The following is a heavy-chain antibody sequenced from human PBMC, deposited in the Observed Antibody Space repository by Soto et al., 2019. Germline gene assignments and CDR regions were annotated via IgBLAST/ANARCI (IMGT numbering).Heavy chain of an antibody. Sequence: SESLSLTCTVSDGSISTSSYYWGWIRQSPGKGLEWIGTIFYTGRTYYNPSLESRVTLSVDTSKNQFSLHLTSVTAADTAVYYCTRHHPHHYDSSGYFDYWGQGTLVTVSS. D-gene: IGHD3-22*01. CDR1: DGSISTSSYY. CDR2: IFYTGRT. J-gene: IGHJ4*02. CDR3: TRHHPHHYDSSGYFDY. V-gene: IGHV4-39*01.